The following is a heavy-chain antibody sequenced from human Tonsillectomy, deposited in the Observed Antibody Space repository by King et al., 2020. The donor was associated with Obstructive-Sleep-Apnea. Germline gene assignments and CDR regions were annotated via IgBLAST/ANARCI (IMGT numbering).Heavy chain of an antibody. CDR1: GFTFSNAW. J-gene: IGHJ4*02. CDR3: TPDPAELWFGELLFKGEDY. D-gene: IGHD3-10*01. V-gene: IGHV3-15*01. CDR2: IKSKTDGGTT. Sequence: VQLVQSGGGLVKPGGSLRLSCAASGFTFSNAWMSWVRQAPGKGREWVGRIKSKTDGGTTDYAAPVKGRFTISRDDSKNTLYLHMNSLKTEDTAVYYCTPDPAELWFGELLFKGEDYWGQGTLVTVSS.